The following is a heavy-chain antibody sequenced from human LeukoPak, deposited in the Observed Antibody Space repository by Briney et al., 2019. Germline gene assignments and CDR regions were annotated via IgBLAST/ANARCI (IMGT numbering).Heavy chain of an antibody. Sequence: GRTLRLSCAASVFALCSYVMHSVAEAPGTRRGGWAGLGYDGSNKYYADSVKGRFTISRDNSKNTLYLQMNSLRAEDTAVYYCAKDKRFGELSYWGQGTLVTVSS. CDR1: VFALCSYV. V-gene: IGHV3-30*02. CDR3: AKDKRFGELSY. J-gene: IGHJ4*02. D-gene: IGHD3-10*01. CDR2: LGYDGSNK.